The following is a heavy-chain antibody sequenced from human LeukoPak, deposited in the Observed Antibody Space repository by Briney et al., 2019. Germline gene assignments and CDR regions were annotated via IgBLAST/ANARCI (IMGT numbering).Heavy chain of an antibody. CDR1: GYTFTGYY. D-gene: IGHD3-22*01. CDR2: IIPIFGTA. CDR3: ARTYYYDSRGAFDI. Sequence: ASVKVSCKASGYTFTGYYMHWVRQAPGQGLEWMGRIIPIFGTANYAQKFQGRVTITTDESTSTAYMELSSLRSEDTAVYYCARTYYYDSRGAFDIWGQGTMVTVS. V-gene: IGHV1-69*05. J-gene: IGHJ3*02.